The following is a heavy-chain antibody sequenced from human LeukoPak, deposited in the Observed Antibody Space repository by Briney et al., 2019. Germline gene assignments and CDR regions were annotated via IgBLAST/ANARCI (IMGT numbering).Heavy chain of an antibody. V-gene: IGHV3-49*03. J-gene: IGHJ4*02. CDR3: SRGRSTTLDY. CDR1: GFAFGDYA. CDR2: VRSRAFGETT. D-gene: IGHD1-7*01. Sequence: PGRSLRLSCTASGFAFGDYAVSWFRQPPGKGLEWVGFVRSRAFGETTDYAESVKGRFIISRDDSKTIAYLQMNSLKTEDTAVYYCSRGRSTTLDYWGQGTQVTVSS.